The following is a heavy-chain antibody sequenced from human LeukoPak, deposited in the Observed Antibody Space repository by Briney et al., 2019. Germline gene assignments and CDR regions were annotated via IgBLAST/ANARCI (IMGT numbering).Heavy chain of an antibody. CDR2: IYYSGST. D-gene: IGHD3-22*01. CDR1: GGSNSSSSYY. V-gene: IGHV4-39*01. Sequence: PSETLSLTCTVSGGSNSSSSYYWGWIRQPPGKGLEWIGSIYYSGSTYYNPSLKSRVTISVDTSKNQFSLKLSSVTAADTAVYYCATTPYYYDSSGYYSDAFDIWGQGTMVTVSS. J-gene: IGHJ3*02. CDR3: ATTPYYYDSSGYYSDAFDI.